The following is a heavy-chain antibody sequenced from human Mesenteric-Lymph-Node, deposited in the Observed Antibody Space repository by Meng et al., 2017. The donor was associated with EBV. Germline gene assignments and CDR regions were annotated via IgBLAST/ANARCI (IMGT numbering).Heavy chain of an antibody. Sequence: QVQQRCGRLLNRAETLTLPCVGYGGSFSGYNRSWIRQPPGKGLEGIGEINHGGSTNYTPSLKSRVTISVDTSKNQFSLKLSSVTAADTAVYYCAGDPRDETMVQGVSWFDPWGQGTLVTVSS. CDR2: INHGGST. V-gene: IGHV4-34*01. CDR1: GGSFSGYN. D-gene: IGHD3-10*01. J-gene: IGHJ5*02. CDR3: AGDPRDETMVQGVSWFDP.